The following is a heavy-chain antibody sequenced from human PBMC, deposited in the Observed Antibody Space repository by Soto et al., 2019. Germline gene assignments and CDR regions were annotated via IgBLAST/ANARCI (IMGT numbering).Heavy chain of an antibody. J-gene: IGHJ4*02. Sequence: QLQLQESGSGPVKPSQTLSLTCAVSGGSISSGGYSWSWIRQPPGKGLEWIGYIYHSGSTYYNPSRTRRVTISVDRSKNQFSLKLSSVTAADTAVYDCARVPLIWGQGTLVTVSS. CDR2: IYHSGST. CDR3: ARVPLI. D-gene: IGHD2-8*01. V-gene: IGHV4-30-2*01. CDR1: GGSISSGGYS.